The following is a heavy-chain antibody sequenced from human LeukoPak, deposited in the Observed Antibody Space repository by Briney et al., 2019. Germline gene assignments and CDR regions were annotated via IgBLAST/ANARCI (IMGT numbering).Heavy chain of an antibody. CDR3: TRSVAGYDH. Sequence: SETLSLTCTLPGASIRSYYWSWIRQPPRKGLECIGYIYETGSTNYNPSLTSRATMPLETTKNQTCRKCRSITGEDTAVSYFTRSVAGYDHWGPGTEVSV. CDR1: GASIRSYY. V-gene: IGHV4-59*01. CDR2: IYETGST. D-gene: IGHD6-13*01. J-gene: IGHJ4*02.